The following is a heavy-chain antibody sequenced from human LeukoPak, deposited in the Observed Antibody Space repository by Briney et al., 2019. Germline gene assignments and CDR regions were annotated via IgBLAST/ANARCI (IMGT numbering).Heavy chain of an antibody. J-gene: IGHJ4*02. CDR3: ARRVSTYSYGTLFDH. CDR2: IYYGGST. D-gene: IGHD1-14*01. CDR1: GASISSSSYY. Sequence: PSETLSLTCTVSGASISSSSYYWGWIRQPPGKGLEWIGSIYYGGSTYYNPSLKSRVTVSVDTSRNQFSLKLSSVTAADTAVYYCARRVSTYSYGTLFDHWGQGTLVTVSS. V-gene: IGHV4-39*01.